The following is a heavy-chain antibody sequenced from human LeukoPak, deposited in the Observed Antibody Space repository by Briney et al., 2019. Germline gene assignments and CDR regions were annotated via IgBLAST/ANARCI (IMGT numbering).Heavy chain of an antibody. V-gene: IGHV3-30*04. D-gene: IGHD6-19*01. J-gene: IGHJ6*03. CDR3: VRDRTYSSDWYRGDYMDV. Sequence: PGGSLRLSCAASGFTFSSYAMHWVRQAPGKGLEWVAVISYDGSNKYYADSVKGRFTISRDNSKNTLYLQMNSLRTEDTAVYYCVRDRTYSSDWYRGDYMDVWGKGTTVTVSS. CDR1: GFTFSSYA. CDR2: ISYDGSNK.